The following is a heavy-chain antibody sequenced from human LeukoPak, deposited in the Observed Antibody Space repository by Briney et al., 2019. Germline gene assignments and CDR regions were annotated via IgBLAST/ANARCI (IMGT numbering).Heavy chain of an antibody. CDR1: SYSISSDYY. CDR2: IFHRGTT. V-gene: IGHV4-38-2*02. CDR3: ARAGGSYFSPHIDY. J-gene: IGHJ4*02. D-gene: IGHD2-15*01. Sequence: SSETLSLTCTVSSYSISSDYYWGWIRPPPGKGGEWIGNIFHRGTTYYNPSLKRRVTISRDKSKKQFSLKLSSVTAADTAVYYCARAGGSYFSPHIDYWGQGTLVTVSS.